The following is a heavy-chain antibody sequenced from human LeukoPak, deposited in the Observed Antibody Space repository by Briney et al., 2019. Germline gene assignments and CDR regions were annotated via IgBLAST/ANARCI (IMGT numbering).Heavy chain of an antibody. CDR1: GGSISSGSYY. CDR3: ARNFPRYNWSYSSAPSTGFDP. CDR2: IYTSGST. Sequence: SQTLSLTCTVSGGSISSGSYYWSWIRQPAGKGLEWIGRIYTSGSTNYNPSLKSRVTISVDTSKNQFSLKLSSVTAADTAVYYCARNFPRYNWSYSSAPSTGFDPWGQGTLVTVSS. D-gene: IGHD1-7*01. J-gene: IGHJ5*02. V-gene: IGHV4-61*02.